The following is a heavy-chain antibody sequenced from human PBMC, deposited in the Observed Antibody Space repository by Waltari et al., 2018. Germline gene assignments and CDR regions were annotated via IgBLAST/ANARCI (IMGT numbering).Heavy chain of an antibody. D-gene: IGHD5-12*01. CDR2: IYTSGST. CDR1: GGSISSYY. CDR3: ARGGYSGETFQYYYYYYMDV. V-gene: IGHV4-4*07. J-gene: IGHJ6*03. Sequence: QVQLQESGPGLVKPSETLSLTCTVSGGSISSYYWSWIRPPAGKGLGWIGRIYTSGSTNYHPSLKSRVTMSVDTSKNQFSLKLSSVTAADTAVYYCARGGYSGETFQYYYYYYMDVWGKGTTVTVSS.